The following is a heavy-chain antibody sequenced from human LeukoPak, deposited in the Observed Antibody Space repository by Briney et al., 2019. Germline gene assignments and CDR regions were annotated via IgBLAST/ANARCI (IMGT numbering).Heavy chain of an antibody. CDR1: GFTFSDYY. CDR2: ISRSGSTI. D-gene: IGHD3-10*01. CDR3: ARFYRVVRGVVKSIYYYGMDV. J-gene: IGHJ6*02. Sequence: GGSLRLSCAASGFTFSDYYMSWIRQAPGKGLEWVSYISRSGSTIYYADSVKGRFTISRDNAKNSLYLQMNRLRAEDTAVYYCARFYRVVRGVVKSIYYYGMDVWAKGPRSPSP. V-gene: IGHV3-11*01.